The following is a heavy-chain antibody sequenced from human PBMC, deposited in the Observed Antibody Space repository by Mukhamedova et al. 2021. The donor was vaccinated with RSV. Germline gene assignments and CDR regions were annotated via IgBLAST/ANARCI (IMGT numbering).Heavy chain of an antibody. J-gene: IGHJ4*02. Sequence: GKGRFTISRDNTKDSLYLQMNSLRAEDTALYYCARGYSSGYDYCGQGTLVTVSS. V-gene: IGHV3-7*04. D-gene: IGHD6-19*01. CDR3: ARGYSSGYDY.